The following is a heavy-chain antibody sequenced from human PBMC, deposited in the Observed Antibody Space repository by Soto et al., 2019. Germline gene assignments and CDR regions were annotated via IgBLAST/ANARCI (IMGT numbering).Heavy chain of an antibody. CDR1: GFTFSSYG. D-gene: IGHD7-27*01. Sequence: GGSLRLSCAASGFTFSSYGMHWVRQAPGKGLEWVAVISYDGSNKYYADSVKGRFTISRDNSKNTLYLQMNSLRAEDTAVYYCAKEGWGLEGADAFDIWGQGTMVTVSS. V-gene: IGHV3-30*18. CDR2: ISYDGSNK. CDR3: AKEGWGLEGADAFDI. J-gene: IGHJ3*02.